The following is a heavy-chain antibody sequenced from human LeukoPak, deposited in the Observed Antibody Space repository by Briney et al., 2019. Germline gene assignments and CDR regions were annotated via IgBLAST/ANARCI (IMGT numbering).Heavy chain of an antibody. V-gene: IGHV1-69*01. CDR2: IIPIFGTA. D-gene: IGHD2-2*01. Sequence: SVKVSCKASGGTFSSYAISWVRQAPGQGLEWMGGIIPIFGTANYAQKFQGRVTITADESTSTAYMELSSLRSEDTAVYYCARDSPVVPAAIFYYYYGMDVWGQGTTVTVSS. CDR3: ARDSPVVPAAIFYYYYGMDV. J-gene: IGHJ6*02. CDR1: GGTFSSYA.